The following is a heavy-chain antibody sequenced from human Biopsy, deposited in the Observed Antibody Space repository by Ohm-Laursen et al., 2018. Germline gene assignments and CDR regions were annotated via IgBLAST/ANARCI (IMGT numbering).Heavy chain of an antibody. V-gene: IGHV4-59*07. CDR1: GGSISSDY. J-gene: IGHJ6*02. CDR2: IYYSGST. D-gene: IGHD2/OR15-2a*01. Sequence: SDTLSLTCTVSGGSISSDYWSWIRQTPGKGIEWIGYIYYSGSTNYNPSLKSRVTISVDTSKNQFSLRLNSVTAADTAVYYCARATNSTGWPYYYFYGMDVWGQGTTVTVSS. CDR3: ARATNSTGWPYYYFYGMDV.